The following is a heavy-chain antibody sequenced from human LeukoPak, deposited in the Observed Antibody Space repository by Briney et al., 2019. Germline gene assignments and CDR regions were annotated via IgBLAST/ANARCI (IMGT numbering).Heavy chain of an antibody. D-gene: IGHD1-26*01. CDR3: ARAVVGARAFDY. Sequence: ASVKVSCKASGYTLTSYYMHWVRQAPGQGLEWMGIINPSGGSTSYAQKFQGRVTMTRDTSTSTVYMELSSLRSEDTAVYYCARAVVGARAFDYWGQGTLVTVSS. J-gene: IGHJ4*02. V-gene: IGHV1-46*01. CDR1: GYTLTSYY. CDR2: INPSGGST.